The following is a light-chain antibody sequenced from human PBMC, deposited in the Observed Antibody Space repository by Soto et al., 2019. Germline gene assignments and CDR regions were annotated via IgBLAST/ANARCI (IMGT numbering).Light chain of an antibody. CDR2: GAS. CDR3: QQYGSSPWT. Sequence: EIVLTQSPGTLSLSPGERATLSCRASQSVSSSYLAWYQPKPGQAPRLLIYGASSRATGIPDSFSGSGSGTDFTLTISRLETEYFAVYYCQQYGSSPWTFGQGTKVEIK. CDR1: QSVSSSY. V-gene: IGKV3-20*01. J-gene: IGKJ1*01.